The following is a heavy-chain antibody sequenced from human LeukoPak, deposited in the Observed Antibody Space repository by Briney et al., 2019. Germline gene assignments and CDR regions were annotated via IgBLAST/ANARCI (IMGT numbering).Heavy chain of an antibody. D-gene: IGHD1-1*01. J-gene: IGHJ3*02. V-gene: IGHV4-34*01. CDR3: ARGRVRARAFDI. Sequence: PSETLSLTCAVYGGSFSGYYWSWIRQPPGKGLEWIWEINHSGSTNYNPSLKSRVTISVDTSKNQFSLKLSSVTAADTAVYYCARGRVRARAFDIWGQGTMVTVSS. CDR1: GGSFSGYY. CDR2: INHSGST.